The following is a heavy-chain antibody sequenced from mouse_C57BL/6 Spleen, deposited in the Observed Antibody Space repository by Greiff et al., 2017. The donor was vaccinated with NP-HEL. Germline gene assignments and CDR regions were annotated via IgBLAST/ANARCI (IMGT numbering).Heavy chain of an antibody. J-gene: IGHJ2*01. Sequence: QVQLQQPGAELVKPGASVKLSCKASGYTFTSYWMHWVKQRPGQGLEWIGMIHPNSGSTNYNEKFKSKATLTVDKSSSTAYMQLSSLTSEDSAVYYCARSNYYGSSYFDYWGKGTTLTVSS. V-gene: IGHV1-64*01. CDR1: GYTFTSYW. D-gene: IGHD1-1*01. CDR3: ARSNYYGSSYFDY. CDR2: IHPNSGST.